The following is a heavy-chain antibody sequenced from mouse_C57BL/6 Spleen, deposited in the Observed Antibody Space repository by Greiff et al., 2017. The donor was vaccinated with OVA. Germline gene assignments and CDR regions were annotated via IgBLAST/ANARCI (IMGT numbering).Heavy chain of an antibody. D-gene: IGHD1-1*01. J-gene: IGHJ2*01. Sequence: VQLQQPGAELVRPGSSVKLSCKASGYTFTSYWMHWVKQRPIQGLEWIGNIDPSDSETHYNQKFKDKATLTVDKSSSTAYMQLSSLTSEDSAVYYCARGSSSCYFDYWGQGTTLTVSS. CDR3: ARGSSSCYFDY. V-gene: IGHV1-52*01. CDR2: IDPSDSET. CDR1: GYTFTSYW.